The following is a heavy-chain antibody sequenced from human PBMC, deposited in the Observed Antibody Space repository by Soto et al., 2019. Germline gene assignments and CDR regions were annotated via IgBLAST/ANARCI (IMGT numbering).Heavy chain of an antibody. Sequence: SETLSPPCAGSGGSLSRCGYLWSWFRQQRGKGLEWIGYIYHSGSTYYNPSLKSRVTISVDRPKNQFSLKLSSVTAADTAVYYCAAGGGLPRYYWGQGTLVTVSS. CDR1: GGSLSRCGYL. V-gene: IGHV4-30-2*01. CDR2: IYHSGST. D-gene: IGHD5-12*01. CDR3: AAGGGLPRYY. J-gene: IGHJ4*02.